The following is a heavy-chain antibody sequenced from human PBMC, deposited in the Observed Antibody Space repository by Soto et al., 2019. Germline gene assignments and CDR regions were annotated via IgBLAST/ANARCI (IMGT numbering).Heavy chain of an antibody. J-gene: IGHJ6*02. CDR2: IKSKTDGGTT. CDR3: TTDPKVVTKGWDYYYYYGMDV. Sequence: GGSLRLSCAASGFTFSNAWMSWVRQAPGKGLEWVGRIKSKTDGGTTDYAAPVKGRFTISRDDSKNTLYLQMNSLKTEDTAVYYCTTDPKVVTKGWDYYYYYGMDVWGQGTTVT. V-gene: IGHV3-15*01. CDR1: GFTFSNAW. D-gene: IGHD3-22*01.